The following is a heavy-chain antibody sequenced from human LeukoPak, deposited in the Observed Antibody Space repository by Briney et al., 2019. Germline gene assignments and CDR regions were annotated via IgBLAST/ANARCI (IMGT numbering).Heavy chain of an antibody. D-gene: IGHD1-14*01. Sequence: GGSLRLSCAASGFTFSNSGMSWVRQAPRKGLEWVSVISNTGDKTASADSVRGRFTISRDNSMNTLYLQMNSLRAEDTAVYYCTILMYREIRTVDYWGQGTLVTVSS. V-gene: IGHV3-23*01. CDR1: GFTFSNSG. J-gene: IGHJ4*02. CDR3: TILMYREIRTVDY. CDR2: ISNTGDKT.